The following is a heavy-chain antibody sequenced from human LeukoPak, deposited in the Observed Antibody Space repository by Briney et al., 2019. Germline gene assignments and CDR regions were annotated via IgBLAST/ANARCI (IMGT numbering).Heavy chain of an antibody. J-gene: IGHJ4*02. V-gene: IGHV3-23*01. CDR3: ARGSQWLDSWFDC. CDR1: GFTFSSYA. Sequence: GGSLRLSCAASGFTFSSYAMSWVRQAPGKGLEWVSAISGSGGSTYYADSVKGRFTISRDNSKNTLYLQMNSLRTEDTAVYYCARGSQWLDSWFDCWGQGTLVTVSS. D-gene: IGHD6-19*01. CDR2: ISGSGGST.